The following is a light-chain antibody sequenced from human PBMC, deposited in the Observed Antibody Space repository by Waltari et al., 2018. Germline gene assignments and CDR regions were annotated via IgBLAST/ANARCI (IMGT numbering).Light chain of an antibody. J-gene: IGKJ1*01. CDR1: QSVSSN. CDR3: QQYNNWSRT. CDR2: GGS. Sequence: EIVMTQSPATLSVSPGERATLSCRASQSVSSNLAWYQQKPGQAPRLLIYGGSTRATGIPARFSGSGSGTEFTLIISSLQSEDFAVYYCQQYNNWSRTFGQGTKVEIK. V-gene: IGKV3-15*01.